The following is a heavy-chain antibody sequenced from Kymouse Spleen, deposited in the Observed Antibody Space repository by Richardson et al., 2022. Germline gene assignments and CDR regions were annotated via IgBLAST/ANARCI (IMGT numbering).Heavy chain of an antibody. J-gene: IGHJ4*02. Sequence: QVQLVESGGGVVQPGRSLRLSCAASGFTFSSYGMHWVRQAPGKGLEWVAVIWYDGSNKYYADSVKGRFTISRDNSKNTLYLQMNSLRAEDTAVYYCARESRRIAARYFDYWGQGTLVTVSS. CDR1: GFTFSSYG. CDR2: IWYDGSNK. D-gene: IGHD6-6*01. V-gene: IGHV3-33*01. CDR3: ARESRRIAARYFDY.